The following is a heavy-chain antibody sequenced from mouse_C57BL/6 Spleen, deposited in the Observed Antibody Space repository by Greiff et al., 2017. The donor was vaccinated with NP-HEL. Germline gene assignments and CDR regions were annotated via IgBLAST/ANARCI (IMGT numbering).Heavy chain of an antibody. CDR1: GFTFSSYA. D-gene: IGHD4-1*02. CDR2: ISDGGSYT. V-gene: IGHV5-4*01. Sequence: EVKLVESGGGLVKPGGSLKLSCAASGFTFSSYAMSWVRQTPEKRLEWVATISDGGSYTYYPDNVKGRFTISRDNAKNNLYLQMSHLKSEDTAMYYCARDFQLGRGYAMDYWGQGTSVTVSS. CDR3: ARDFQLGRGYAMDY. J-gene: IGHJ4*01.